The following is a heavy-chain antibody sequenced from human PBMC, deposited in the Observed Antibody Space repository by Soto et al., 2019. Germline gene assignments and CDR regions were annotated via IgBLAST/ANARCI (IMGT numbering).Heavy chain of an antibody. V-gene: IGHV1-69*01. Sequence: QVQLVQSGAEVKNPGSSVKVSCKSSGDTFTSHAISWVRQAPGQGLEWMGGIIPIYGTTNYAQKFQDRVTITADASTSTAYMELSSLRSDDTAVYYCARDLGGCSAGSCRHNWFVPWGQGTLVTVSS. CDR1: GDTFTSHA. CDR3: ARDLGGCSAGSCRHNWFVP. J-gene: IGHJ5*02. D-gene: IGHD2-15*01. CDR2: IIPIYGTT.